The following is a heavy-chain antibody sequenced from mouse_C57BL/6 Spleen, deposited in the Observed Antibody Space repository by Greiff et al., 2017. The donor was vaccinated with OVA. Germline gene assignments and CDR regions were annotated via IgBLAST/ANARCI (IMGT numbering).Heavy chain of an antibody. CDR2: IDPSDSYT. CDR3: AREIMVTTVVATRYFDY. CDR1: GYTFTSYW. Sequence: QVQLQQSGAELVRPGTSVKLSCKASGYTFTSYWMHWVKQRPGQGLEWIGVIDPSDSYTNYNQKFKGKATLTVDTSSSTAYMQLSSLTSEDSAVYYCAREIMVTTVVATRYFDYWGQGTTLTVSS. V-gene: IGHV1-59*01. D-gene: IGHD1-1*01. J-gene: IGHJ2*01.